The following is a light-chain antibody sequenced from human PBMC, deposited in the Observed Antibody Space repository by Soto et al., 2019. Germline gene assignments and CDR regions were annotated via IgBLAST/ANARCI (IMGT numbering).Light chain of an antibody. V-gene: IGKV4-1*01. CDR3: QQYYSTPWT. Sequence: DIVMTQSPDSLAVSLGERATINCKSSQSVLYSSNNKNYLAWYQQKPGQPPKLLIYWASTRESGVPDRFSGSGSGTDFTLTISSLQAEDVAVYSCQQYYSTPWTFGQGTKGVLK. J-gene: IGKJ1*01. CDR2: WAS. CDR1: QSVLYSSNNKNY.